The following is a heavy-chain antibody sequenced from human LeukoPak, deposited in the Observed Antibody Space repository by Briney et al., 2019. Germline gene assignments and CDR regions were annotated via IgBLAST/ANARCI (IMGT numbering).Heavy chain of an antibody. D-gene: IGHD2-2*01. J-gene: IGHJ5*02. V-gene: IGHV4-30-4*08. CDR1: GGSISSGDYY. CDR3: ASRVVPAARGGWFDP. CDR2: IYYSGST. Sequence: SETLSLTCTVSGGSISSGDYYWSWIRQPPGKGLEWIGYIYYSGSTYYNPSLKSRVTISVDTSKNQFSLKLSSVTAADTAVYYCASRVVPAARGGWFDPWGQGTLVTVSS.